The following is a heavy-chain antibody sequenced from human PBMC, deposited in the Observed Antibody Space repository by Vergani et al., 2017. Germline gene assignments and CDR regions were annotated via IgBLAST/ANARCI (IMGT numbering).Heavy chain of an antibody. J-gene: IGHJ5*02. CDR1: GGSISSYY. D-gene: IGHD3-10*01. Sequence: QVQLQESGPGLVKPSETLSLTCTVSGGSISSYYWRWIRQPPGKGLEWIGYIYYSGSTNYNPSLKSRVTISVDTSKNQFSLKLNSVTAADTAVYYCGRVADFYGLGSRLLDLWGQGILVTVSS. CDR3: GRVADFYGLGSRLLDL. V-gene: IGHV4-59*01. CDR2: IYYSGST.